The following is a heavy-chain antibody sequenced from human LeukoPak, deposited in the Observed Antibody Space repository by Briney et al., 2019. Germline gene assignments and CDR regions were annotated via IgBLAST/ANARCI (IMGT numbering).Heavy chain of an antibody. V-gene: IGHV4-31*03. CDR1: GGSISSGGYY. CDR3: ARDPVRYPRGAFHI. D-gene: IGHD3-16*02. CDR2: IYYSGST. J-gene: IGHJ3*02. Sequence: SETLSLTCTVSGGSISSGGYYWSWIRQHPGKGLEWIGYIYYSGSTYYNPSLKSRVTISVDTSKNQFSLKLSSVTAADTAVYYCARDPVRYPRGAFHIRGQGTMVTVSS.